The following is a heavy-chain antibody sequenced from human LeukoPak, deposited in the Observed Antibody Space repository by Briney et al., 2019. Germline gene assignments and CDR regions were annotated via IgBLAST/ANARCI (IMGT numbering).Heavy chain of an antibody. Sequence: PGGSLRLSCGGSGFTLSSYWMTWVRQAPGKGLEWVANIKEDGSERHYVDSVKGRFTISRDNAENSLYLQMNSLRAEDTAVYYCARMGTMGAASYNSYYYYMDVWGKGTTVTASS. CDR2: IKEDGSER. V-gene: IGHV3-7*01. CDR1: GFTLSSYW. D-gene: IGHD2-15*01. CDR3: ARMGTMGAASYNSYYYYMDV. J-gene: IGHJ6*03.